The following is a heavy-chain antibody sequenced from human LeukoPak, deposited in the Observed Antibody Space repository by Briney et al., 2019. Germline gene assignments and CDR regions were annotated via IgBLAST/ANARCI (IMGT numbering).Heavy chain of an antibody. CDR1: GFTFSSHW. CDR3: AREDCSSTSCYFDY. J-gene: IGHJ4*02. Sequence: GGSLRLSCVGSGFTFSSHWMSWVRQAPGKGLEWVANIKQDGSEIYYVDSVRGRFTVSRDNAKNSLHLQMNSLRAEDTAVYYCAREDCSSTSCYFDYWGQGTLVTVSS. V-gene: IGHV3-7*01. CDR2: IKQDGSEI. D-gene: IGHD2-2*01.